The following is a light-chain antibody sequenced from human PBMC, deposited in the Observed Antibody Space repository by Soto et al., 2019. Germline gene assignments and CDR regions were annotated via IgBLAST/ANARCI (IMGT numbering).Light chain of an antibody. V-gene: IGKV1-33*01. CDR3: HQYDTITV. CDR1: QDIRHY. J-gene: IGKJ3*01. Sequence: DIQLTKSPPSVSASVGDRVTITCQASQDIRHYLNWYQQKPGEAPNLVIYDASTLQGGVPSRFTGSGSGTIFTFTISRLQPEDGATYYCHQYDTITVFGLGTKV. CDR2: DAS.